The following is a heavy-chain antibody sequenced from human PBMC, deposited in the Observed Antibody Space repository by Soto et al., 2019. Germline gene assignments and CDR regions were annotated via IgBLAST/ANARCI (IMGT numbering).Heavy chain of an antibody. D-gene: IGHD3-22*01. J-gene: IGHJ5*02. CDR2: IYYSGST. CDR1: GGSISSSSYY. Sequence: PSETLSLTCTVSGGSISSSSYYWGWIRQPPGKGLEWIGSIYYSGSTYYNPSLKSRVTISVDTSKNQFSLKLSSVTAADTAVYYCARHYNGYYYDSSGIPTRANRFDPWGQGTLVTVSS. CDR3: ARHYNGYYYDSSGIPTRANRFDP. V-gene: IGHV4-39*01.